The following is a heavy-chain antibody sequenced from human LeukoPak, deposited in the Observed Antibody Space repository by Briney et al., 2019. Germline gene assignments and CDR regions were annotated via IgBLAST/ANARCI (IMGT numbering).Heavy chain of an antibody. D-gene: IGHD6-6*01. J-gene: IGHJ3*01. CDR3: ARVLTTKQLLFDAIDV. CDR1: GFTFASYA. Sequence: GGSLRLSCAASGFTFASYAMHWVRLAPGKGLEWVAVQSSDGSDKFYAASVRGRFTISRDNSKHTLFLQMSSLRAEDTAVYYCARVLTTKQLLFDAIDVWGQGTMVTVSS. V-gene: IGHV3-30*15. CDR2: QSSDGSDK.